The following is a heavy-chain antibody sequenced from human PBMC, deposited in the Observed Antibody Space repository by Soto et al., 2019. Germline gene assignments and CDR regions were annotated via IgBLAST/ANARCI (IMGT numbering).Heavy chain of an antibody. J-gene: IGHJ4*02. CDR2: VYYLGST. Sequence: QVQLQESGPGQVKPSETLSLTCTVSGGSMSEYFWSWIRQSPGKGLEWIGDVYYLGSTDYNPSLKSRVSISVDTSKRQFSLKLSSVTVADTAVYYCARDGYDGSGSPYPAYWGPGTQVTVSS. CDR3: ARDGYDGSGSPYPAY. D-gene: IGHD3-10*01. V-gene: IGHV4-59*01. CDR1: GGSMSEYF.